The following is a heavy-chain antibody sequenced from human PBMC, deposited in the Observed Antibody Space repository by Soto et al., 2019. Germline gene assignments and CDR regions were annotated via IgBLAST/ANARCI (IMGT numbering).Heavy chain of an antibody. CDR1: VYTCTSYG. J-gene: IGHJ5*02. D-gene: IGHD6-13*01. V-gene: IGHV1-18*04. CDR3: ATWIAAADPTKHALNCFDP. Sequence: QVQLVQSGAEVKKPGASVKVSCKASVYTCTSYGISWVRQAPGQGLAWMGCISAYNGNTNYAQKLQGRVTMTTDTSTSTAYMELRSMRSDNTAVYYWATWIAAADPTKHALNCFDPWGQGTLVTVSS. CDR2: ISAYNGNT.